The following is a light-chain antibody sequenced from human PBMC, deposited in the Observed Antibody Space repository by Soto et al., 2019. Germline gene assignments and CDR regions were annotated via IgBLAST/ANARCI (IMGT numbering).Light chain of an antibody. Sequence: EIVLTQSPGTLSLSPGERASLSCSASQSVSSSYLAWYQQKPGQAPRLLIYGASSRATGIPDRFSGSGSGTDFTLTINRLEPEDFAVYYCQQYDSSPRTFGQGTKVDNK. CDR1: QSVSSSY. J-gene: IGKJ1*01. CDR2: GAS. V-gene: IGKV3-20*01. CDR3: QQYDSSPRT.